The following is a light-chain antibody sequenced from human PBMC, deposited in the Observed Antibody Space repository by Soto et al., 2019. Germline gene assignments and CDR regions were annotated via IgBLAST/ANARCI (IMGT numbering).Light chain of an antibody. CDR3: FSYTTSSTLV. J-gene: IGLJ3*02. V-gene: IGLV2-14*01. CDR1: SSDVGGYNY. Sequence: QSALTQPASVYGSPGQSITISCTGTSSDVGGYNYVSWYQQHPAKAPKLMIYEVSNRPSGVSHRFSCSKSGNTASLTISGLQAEDEADYYCFSYTTSSTLVFGGGTKLTVL. CDR2: EVS.